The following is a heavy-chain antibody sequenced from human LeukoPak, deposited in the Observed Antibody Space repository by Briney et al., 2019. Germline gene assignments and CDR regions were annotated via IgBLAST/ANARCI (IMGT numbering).Heavy chain of an antibody. CDR3: ARDSAYCGGDCYLDY. CDR2: ISSSGSTI. J-gene: IGHJ4*02. CDR1: GFTFSDYY. D-gene: IGHD2-21*01. Sequence: PGGSLRLSCAASGFTFSDYYMSWIRQAPGKGLEWVSYISSSGSTIYYADSVKGRFTISRDNAKNSLYLQMNSLRAKDTAVYYCARDSAYCGGDCYLDYWGQGTLVTVSS. V-gene: IGHV3-11*01.